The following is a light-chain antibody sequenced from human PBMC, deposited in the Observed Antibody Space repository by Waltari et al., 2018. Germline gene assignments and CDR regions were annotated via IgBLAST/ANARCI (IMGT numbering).Light chain of an antibody. CDR2: GAS. Sequence: EIVLTQSPGTLSLSPGERATLSCRASQSVSSSYLAWYQQKPGQAPRLLIYGASSRATGILDRFSGRGSGTDFTLTISRLEPEDFAVYYCQQYGSSPWTFGQGTKVEIK. J-gene: IGKJ1*01. CDR3: QQYGSSPWT. CDR1: QSVSSSY. V-gene: IGKV3-20*01.